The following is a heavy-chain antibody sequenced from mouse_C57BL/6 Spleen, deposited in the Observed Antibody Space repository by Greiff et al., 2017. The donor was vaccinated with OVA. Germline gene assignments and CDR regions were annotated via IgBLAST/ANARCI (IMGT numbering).Heavy chain of an antibody. Sequence: EVKVEESGGGLVQPGGSMKLSCVASGFTFSNYWMNWVRQSPEKGLEWVAQIRLKSDNYATHYAESVKGRFTISRDDSKSSVYLQMNNLRAEDTGIYYCTSYYYGSSYYFDYWGQGTTLTVSS. J-gene: IGHJ2*01. D-gene: IGHD1-1*01. CDR2: IRLKSDNYAT. CDR3: TSYYYGSSYYFDY. V-gene: IGHV6-3*01. CDR1: GFTFSNYW.